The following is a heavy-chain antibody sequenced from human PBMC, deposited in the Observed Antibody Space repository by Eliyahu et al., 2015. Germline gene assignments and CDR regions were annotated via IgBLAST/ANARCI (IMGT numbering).Heavy chain of an antibody. Sequence: QLVESGGGXVHSGRSLXLSCXASGFKFDDXARHWVRQAPGXGLEWVAAISWHSHDIGYADYVRGRFTISRDNAKNSLYLDMLTLDNDDTALYFCVKDTRHYYDSSEFNQGFDYWGQGTLVTVSS. CDR2: ISWHSHDI. CDR1: GFKFDDXA. J-gene: IGHJ4*02. CDR3: VKDTRHYYDSSEFNQGFDY. D-gene: IGHD3-22*01. V-gene: IGHV3-9*01.